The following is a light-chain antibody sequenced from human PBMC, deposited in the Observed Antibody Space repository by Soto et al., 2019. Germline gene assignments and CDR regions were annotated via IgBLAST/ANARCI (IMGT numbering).Light chain of an antibody. J-gene: IGLJ1*01. CDR1: SSDVGGYNY. CDR2: EVS. V-gene: IGLV2-14*01. CDR3: SSYTSNTTPYV. Sequence: QSVLTQPASVSGSPGQSITISCTGTSSDVGGYNYVSWYQHHPGKAPKLIIYEVSYRPSEVSNRFSASKSGNTASLTISGLQAEDEADYYCSSYTSNTTPYVFGTGTKVTVL.